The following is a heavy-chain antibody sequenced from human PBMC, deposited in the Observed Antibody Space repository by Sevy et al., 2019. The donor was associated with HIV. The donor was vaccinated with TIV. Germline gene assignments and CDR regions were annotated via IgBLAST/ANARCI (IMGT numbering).Heavy chain of an antibody. Sequence: GGSLRLSCAASGFTFSSYAMHWVRQAPGKGLEWVAVISYDGSNKYNADSVKGRFTISRDNSKNTLYLQMNSLRAEDTAVYYCARVRWFGELPLCYYYYGMDVWGEGTTVSVSS. V-gene: IGHV3-30-3*01. CDR3: ARVRWFGELPLCYYYYGMDV. CDR1: GFTFSSYA. D-gene: IGHD3-10*01. CDR2: ISYDGSNK. J-gene: IGHJ6*04.